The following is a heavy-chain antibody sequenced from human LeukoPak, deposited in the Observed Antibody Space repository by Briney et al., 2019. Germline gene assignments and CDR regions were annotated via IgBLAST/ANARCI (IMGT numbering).Heavy chain of an antibody. J-gene: IGHJ4*02. V-gene: IGHV4-61*02. Sequence: PSETLSLTCTVSGGSISSGNYYWSWIRQPAGKGLEWIGRMYTSGSTNYNPSLKSRVTISVDTSKNQFSLKLSSVTAADTAVYYCAGGVVIAPQTFDYWGQGTLVTVSS. CDR3: AGGVVIAPQTFDY. CDR2: MYTSGST. D-gene: IGHD2-21*01. CDR1: GGSISSGNYY.